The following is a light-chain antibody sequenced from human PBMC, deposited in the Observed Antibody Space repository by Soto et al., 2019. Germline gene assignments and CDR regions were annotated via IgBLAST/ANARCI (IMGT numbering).Light chain of an antibody. CDR1: QSVSSN. V-gene: IGKV3-15*01. J-gene: IGKJ1*01. Sequence: DIARTQSHGTRSVAPGERATLSCRASQSVSSNSAWYQQKPGQAPRLLIYGASTRATGIPARFSGSGSGTEFTLTISSLQSEDFAVYYCQQYNNWPRTLGQGTNVDI. CDR3: QQYNNWPRT. CDR2: GAS.